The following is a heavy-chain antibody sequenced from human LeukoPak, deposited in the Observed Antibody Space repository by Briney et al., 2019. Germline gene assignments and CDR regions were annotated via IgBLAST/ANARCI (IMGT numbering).Heavy chain of an antibody. Sequence: GGSLRLSCAASGFTFSSYWMHWVRQAPGKGLVWVSRINSDGSNTSYADSVKGRFMISRDNAKNTLYLQMNSLRAEDTAVYYCANENYYGSGSYADHWGQGTLVTVSS. J-gene: IGHJ4*02. CDR1: GFTFSSYW. CDR3: ANENYYGSGSYADH. D-gene: IGHD3-10*01. V-gene: IGHV3-74*01. CDR2: INSDGSNT.